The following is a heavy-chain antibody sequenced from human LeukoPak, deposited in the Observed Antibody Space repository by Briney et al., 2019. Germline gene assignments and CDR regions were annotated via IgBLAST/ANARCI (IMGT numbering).Heavy chain of an antibody. V-gene: IGHV4-39*07. CDR2: IYYTGNT. CDR1: GDSIIGYY. Sequence: SETLSLTCSVSGDSIIGYYWGWIRQPPGKGPEWIGNIYYTGNTYYNSSLKSRVTISLDTSKNQFSLKVISMTAADTAAYYCTKSDGYGLIRICGRGTMVTVSS. CDR3: TKSDGYGLIRI. D-gene: IGHD3-10*01. J-gene: IGHJ3*02.